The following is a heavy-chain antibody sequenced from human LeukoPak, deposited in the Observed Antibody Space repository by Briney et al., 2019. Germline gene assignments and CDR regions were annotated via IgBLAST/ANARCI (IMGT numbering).Heavy chain of an antibody. J-gene: IGHJ4*02. Sequence: GRSLRLSCAASGFTFSSYGMHWVRQAPGKGLEWVAFIRYDGSNKYYADSVKGRFTISRDNSKNTLYLQMNSLRAEDTAVYYCAKLKPAAGSFDYWGQGTLVTVSS. V-gene: IGHV3-30*02. CDR3: AKLKPAAGSFDY. CDR1: GFTFSSYG. CDR2: IRYDGSNK. D-gene: IGHD6-13*01.